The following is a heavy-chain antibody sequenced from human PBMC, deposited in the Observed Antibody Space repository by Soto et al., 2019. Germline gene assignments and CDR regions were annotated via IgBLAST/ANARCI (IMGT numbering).Heavy chain of an antibody. CDR1: GFTFSDYY. Sequence: QVHLEESGGGLVKPGGSLRLSCTASGFTFSDYYMSWIRQAPGKGLEWLAYINGSGSTTYYTDSVKGRCAICRDNARTSLYLQINSLRVEDSAVYYCARSSLTYFEFWGQGTLVTVSS. V-gene: IGHV3-11*01. J-gene: IGHJ4*02. CDR3: ARSSLTYFEF. CDR2: INGSGSTT.